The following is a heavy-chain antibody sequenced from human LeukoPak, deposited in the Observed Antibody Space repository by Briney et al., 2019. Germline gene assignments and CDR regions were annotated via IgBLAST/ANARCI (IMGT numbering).Heavy chain of an antibody. D-gene: IGHD2-21*01. Sequence: KPSETLSLTCTVSGGSIGGYYWSWIRQPPGKELEWIGYIYYSGNTKYNPSLKSRVSISVDTSQTQFSLRLTSVTAADTAVYYCARGVGGERVDYWGQGTLVTVSS. J-gene: IGHJ4*02. CDR3: ARGVGGERVDY. V-gene: IGHV4-59*01. CDR2: IYYSGNT. CDR1: GGSIGGYY.